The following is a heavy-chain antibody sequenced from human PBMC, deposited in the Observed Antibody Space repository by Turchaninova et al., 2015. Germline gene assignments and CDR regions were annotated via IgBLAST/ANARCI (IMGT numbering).Heavy chain of an antibody. V-gene: IGHV4-39*07. J-gene: IGHJ4*02. Sequence: QLQLQESGPGLVKPSETLSLTCTVSGGSISSRSNYWGWLRQPPGAGLEYIGSISYSGRTYYNPSLKSRVTLSVDTSKNQFSLKLSSVTAADTAVYYCAKVPGEDYWGQGTLVTVSS. D-gene: IGHD1-1*01. CDR1: GGSISSRSNY. CDR3: AKVPGEDY. CDR2: ISYSGRT.